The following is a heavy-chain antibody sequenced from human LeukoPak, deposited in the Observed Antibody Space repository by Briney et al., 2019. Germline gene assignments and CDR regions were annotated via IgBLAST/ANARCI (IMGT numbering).Heavy chain of an antibody. CDR2: IYYSGST. J-gene: IGHJ4*02. CDR1: GGSISSYY. D-gene: IGHD2-2*01. Sequence: SETLSLTCTVSGGSISSYYWSWIRQPPGKGLEWIGYIYYSGSTIYNPSLKSRVTISVDTSKNQFSLKLSSVTAADTAVYYCARGVIDCSSTSCYDHFDYWGQGTLVTVSS. V-gene: IGHV4-59*01. CDR3: ARGVIDCSSTSCYDHFDY.